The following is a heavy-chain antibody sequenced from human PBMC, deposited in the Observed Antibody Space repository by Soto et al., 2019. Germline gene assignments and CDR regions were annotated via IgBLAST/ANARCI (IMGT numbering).Heavy chain of an antibody. J-gene: IGHJ4*02. CDR2: ISSSGNGI. CDR1: GFIFSNYA. Sequence: PGGSLSLSCAASGFIFSNYAMSWVRQAPGKALEWVSIISSSGNGIHYADSVKGRFTISRDNSKNTLYLQMNGLRVEDTAVYYCAEDPSTGAKYWGRGTLVTVSS. D-gene: IGHD4-17*01. CDR3: AEDPSTGAKY. V-gene: IGHV3-23*01.